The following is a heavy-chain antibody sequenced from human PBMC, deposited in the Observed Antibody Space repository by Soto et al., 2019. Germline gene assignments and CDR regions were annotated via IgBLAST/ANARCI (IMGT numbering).Heavy chain of an antibody. Sequence: SGGGVVQPGRSLRLSCAASGFTFSSYGMHWVRQAPGKGLEWVAVISYDGSNKYYADSVKGRFTISRDNSKNTLYLQMNSLRAEDTAVYYCAKKMGRGAHAFDIWGQGTMVTVSS. CDR1: GFTFSSYG. CDR2: ISYDGSNK. V-gene: IGHV3-30*18. D-gene: IGHD3-10*01. J-gene: IGHJ3*02. CDR3: AKKMGRGAHAFDI.